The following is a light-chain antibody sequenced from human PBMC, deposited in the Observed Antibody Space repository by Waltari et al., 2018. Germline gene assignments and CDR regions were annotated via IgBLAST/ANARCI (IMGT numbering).Light chain of an antibody. Sequence: DIQMTQSPSTLSASVGDRVTITCRASQSIYRWVAWYQQKPGKAPKLLIYEASTLETGVPSRCSGSGSGTEFTLTISSLQPDDFATYHCHQYLTQWTFGQGTKVEIK. CDR2: EAS. CDR1: QSIYRW. CDR3: HQYLTQWT. V-gene: IGKV1-5*03. J-gene: IGKJ1*01.